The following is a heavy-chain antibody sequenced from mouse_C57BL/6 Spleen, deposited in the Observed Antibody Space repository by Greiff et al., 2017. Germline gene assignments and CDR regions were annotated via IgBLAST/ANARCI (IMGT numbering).Heavy chain of an antibody. CDR2: IYPGDGDT. D-gene: IGHD1-1*01. J-gene: IGHJ2*01. CDR3: ARYYYGSSYGGSFGY. CDR1: GYAFSSYW. V-gene: IGHV1-80*01. Sequence: QVQLKQSGAELVKPGASVKISCKASGYAFSSYWMNWVKQRPGKGLEWIGQIYPGDGDTNYNGKFKGKATLTADKSSSTAYMQLSSLTSEDSAVYFCARYYYGSSYGGSFGYWGQGTTLTVSS.